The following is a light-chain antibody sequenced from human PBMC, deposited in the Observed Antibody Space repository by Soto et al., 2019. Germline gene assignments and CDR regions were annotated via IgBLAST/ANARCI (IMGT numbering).Light chain of an antibody. CDR2: GNT. Sequence: QAVLTQPPSVSGAPGQRVTISCTGRSSNIGAGYDVHWYQQLPGSTPKLLIYGNTNRPSGVPDRFSGSKSGTSASLAITGLQAEDEGDYYCLSFDSSLSVVFGGGTKLTVL. CDR1: SSNIGAGYD. V-gene: IGLV1-40*01. CDR3: LSFDSSLSVV. J-gene: IGLJ2*01.